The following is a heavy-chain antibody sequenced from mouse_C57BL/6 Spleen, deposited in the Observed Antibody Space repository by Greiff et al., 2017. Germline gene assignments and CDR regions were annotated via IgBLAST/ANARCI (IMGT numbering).Heavy chain of an antibody. J-gene: IGHJ2*01. CDR1: GYSFTGYF. V-gene: IGHV1-20*01. CDR2: INPYNGDT. Sequence: EVQLQQSGPALVKPGDSVKISCKASGYSFTGYFMNWVMQSHGKSLEWIGRINPYNGDTFSNQKFKGKATLTVDKSSSTAHMELRSLTSEDSAVYYCASGYYGSSYYFDYWGQGTTLTVSS. D-gene: IGHD1-1*01. CDR3: ASGYYGSSYYFDY.